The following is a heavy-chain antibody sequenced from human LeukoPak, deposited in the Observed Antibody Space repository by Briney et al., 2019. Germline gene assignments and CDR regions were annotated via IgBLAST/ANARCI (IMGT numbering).Heavy chain of an antibody. V-gene: IGHV4-59*01. CDR3: ARRKEKAFDI. CDR1: GGSISSYY. CDR2: IYYSGST. Sequence: SETLSVTCTVSGGSISSYYWSWIRQPPGKGLEWIGYIYYSGSTNYNPSLKSRVTISVDTSKNQFSLKLSSVTAADTAVYYCARRKEKAFDIWGQGTMVTVSS. J-gene: IGHJ3*02.